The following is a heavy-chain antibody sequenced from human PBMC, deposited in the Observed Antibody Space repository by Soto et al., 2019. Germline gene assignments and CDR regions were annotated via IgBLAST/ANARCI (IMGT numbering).Heavy chain of an antibody. CDR3: AREDHDYGDYSFDY. Sequence: QVQLVESGGGVVQPGRSLRLSCAASGFTFSSYGMHWVRQAPGKGLEWVAVIWYDGSNKYYADSVKGRFTISRDNXXNTLYLQMNSLRAEDTAVYYCAREDHDYGDYSFDYWGQGTLVTVSS. J-gene: IGHJ4*02. CDR1: GFTFSSYG. D-gene: IGHD4-17*01. V-gene: IGHV3-33*01. CDR2: IWYDGSNK.